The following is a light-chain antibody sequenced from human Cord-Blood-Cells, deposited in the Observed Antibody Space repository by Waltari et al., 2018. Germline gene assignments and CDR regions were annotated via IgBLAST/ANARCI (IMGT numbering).Light chain of an antibody. CDR1: QSASSSY. J-gene: IGKJ4*01. CDR2: GAS. CDR3: QQYGSPLT. Sequence: EIVLTQSPGTLSLSPGERATLSCRASQSASSSYLAWYQQKPGQAPRLLIYGASSRATGIPDRFSGSGSGTDFTLTSSRLEPEDFAVYYCQQYGSPLTFGGGTKVEIK. V-gene: IGKV3-20*01.